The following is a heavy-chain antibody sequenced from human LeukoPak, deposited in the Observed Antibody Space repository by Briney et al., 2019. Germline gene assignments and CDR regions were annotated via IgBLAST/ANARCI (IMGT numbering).Heavy chain of an antibody. D-gene: IGHD6-19*01. J-gene: IGHJ2*01. CDR1: GGSISSGGYY. CDR2: IYYSGST. Sequence: RPSETLSLTCTVSGGSISSGGYYWSWIRQHPGKGLEWIGYIYYSGSTYYNPSLKSRVTIAVYSSKNQFSLTLSPVTAADAAVYYCARDMAVAGPGYFALSGRGTLVTVSS. V-gene: IGHV4-31*03. CDR3: ARDMAVAGPGYFAL.